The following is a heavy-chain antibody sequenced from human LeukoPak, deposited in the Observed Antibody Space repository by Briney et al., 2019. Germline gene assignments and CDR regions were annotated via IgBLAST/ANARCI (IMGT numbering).Heavy chain of an antibody. CDR2: ISSSSSTI. CDR1: GFTFSSYW. V-gene: IGHV3-48*01. CDR3: ARALNGFDI. Sequence: GGSLRLSCAASGFTFSSYWMSWVRQAPGKGLEWVSYISSSSSTIYYADSVKGRFTISRDNAKNSLYLQMNSLRAEDTAVYYCARALNGFDIWGPGTLVTVSS. J-gene: IGHJ3*02.